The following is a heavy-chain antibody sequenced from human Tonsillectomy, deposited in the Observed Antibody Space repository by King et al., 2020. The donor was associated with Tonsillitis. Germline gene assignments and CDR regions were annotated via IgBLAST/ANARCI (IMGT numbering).Heavy chain of an antibody. CDR2: ISNSGHT. V-gene: IGHV4-59*08. CDR3: ARHGAYFTY. Sequence: QLQESGPGLVKPSETLSLTCTVSGGSISTYYWSWSRQPPGKGLELNGYISNSGHTNYNPSLKSRVTISADTSKNQFYLKLSSETAADTAVYYFARHGAYFTYWGQGTLVTASP. CDR1: GGSISTYY. J-gene: IGHJ4*02. D-gene: IGHD3-16*01.